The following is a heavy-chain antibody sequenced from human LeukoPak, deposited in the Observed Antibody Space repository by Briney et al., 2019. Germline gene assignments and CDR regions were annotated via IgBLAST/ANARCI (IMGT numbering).Heavy chain of an antibody. D-gene: IGHD6-13*01. CDR3: ARCGVGVAAAAANC. CDR2: IKQDGSAI. Sequence: GGSLRLSCAASGFTLSSYWMSWVRQAPGKGLEWVTNIKQDGSAIYYVDSVKGRFTISRDNAKNSLYLQMNSLKAEDTAVYYCARCGVGVAAAAANCWGQGTLLTVSS. J-gene: IGHJ4*02. CDR1: GFTLSSYW. V-gene: IGHV3-7*01.